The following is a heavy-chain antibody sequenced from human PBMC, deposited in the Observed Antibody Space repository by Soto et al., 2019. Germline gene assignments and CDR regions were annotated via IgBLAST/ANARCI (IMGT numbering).Heavy chain of an antibody. Sequence: EVQLAELGGASVQPGGSLRLSCAASGFTFRSYWMHWVRQAPGKGLVWVARIDNDGTGSIYADSVRGRFTISRDNAYNTVYLHMTSLIADETAVYYCSRGGFHHGFDVWGQGTMVTVSS. V-gene: IGHV3-74*01. CDR3: SRGGFHHGFDV. J-gene: IGHJ3*01. CDR1: GFTFRSYW. D-gene: IGHD2-15*01. CDR2: IDNDGTGS.